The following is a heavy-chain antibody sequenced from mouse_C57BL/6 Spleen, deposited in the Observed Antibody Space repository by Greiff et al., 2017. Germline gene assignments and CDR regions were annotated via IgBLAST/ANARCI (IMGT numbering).Heavy chain of an antibody. V-gene: IGHV1-64*01. CDR3: AGIYDGILRGAMDD. J-gene: IGHJ4*01. D-gene: IGHD2-3*01. Sequence: VQLQQPGAELVKPGASVKLSCKASGYTFTSYWMHWVKQRPGQGLEWIGMIHPNSGSTNYNEKFKSKATLTVDKSSSTAYMQLSSLTSEDSAVYYCAGIYDGILRGAMDDWGQGTSVTVSS. CDR1: GYTFTSYW. CDR2: IHPNSGST.